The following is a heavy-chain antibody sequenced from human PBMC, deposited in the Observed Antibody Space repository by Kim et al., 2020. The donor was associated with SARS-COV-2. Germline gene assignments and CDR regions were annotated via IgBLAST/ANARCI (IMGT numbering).Heavy chain of an antibody. Sequence: DSGKGRFTISRDNSQNTLYLQMNSLRAEDTAVYYCAKDRPPQQQLGWYFQHWGQGTLVTVSS. D-gene: IGHD6-13*01. J-gene: IGHJ1*01. CDR3: AKDRPPQQQLGWYFQH. V-gene: IGHV3-30*02.